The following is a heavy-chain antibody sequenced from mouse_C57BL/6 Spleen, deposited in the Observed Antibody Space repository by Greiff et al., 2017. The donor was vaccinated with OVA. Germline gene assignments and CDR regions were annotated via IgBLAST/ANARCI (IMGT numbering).Heavy chain of an antibody. CDR3: ARKVPYGNYAMDY. V-gene: IGHV1-61*01. J-gene: IGHJ4*01. CDR2: IYPSDSET. CDR1: GYTFTSYW. Sequence: QVHVKQPGAELVRPGSSVKLSCKASGYTFTSYWMDWVKQRPGQGLEWIGNIYPSDSETHYNQKFKDKATLTVDKSSSTAYMQLSSLTSEDSAVYYCARKVPYGNYAMDYWGQGTSVTVSS. D-gene: IGHD2-1*01.